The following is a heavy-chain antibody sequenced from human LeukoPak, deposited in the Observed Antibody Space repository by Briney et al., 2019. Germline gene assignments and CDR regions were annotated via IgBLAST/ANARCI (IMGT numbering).Heavy chain of an antibody. CDR2: IYYSGST. CDR1: GGSISSASNY. D-gene: IGHD6-19*01. V-gene: IGHV4-39*01. Sequence: SETLSLTCAVSGGSISSASNYWGWIRQPPGKGLEWIGTIYYSGSTYYNPSLKSRVTISIDTSKNLFSLRLSSVTAADTAVFYCARSTDGTTSSGWYVDYWGQGTLVTVSS. J-gene: IGHJ4*02. CDR3: ARSTDGTTSSGWYVDY.